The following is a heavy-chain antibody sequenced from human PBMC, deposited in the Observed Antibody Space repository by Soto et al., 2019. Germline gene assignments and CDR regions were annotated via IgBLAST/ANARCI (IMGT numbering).Heavy chain of an antibody. CDR2: LYYSGST. CDR1: GGSVSSGSYY. D-gene: IGHD3-3*01. V-gene: IGHV4-61*01. J-gene: IGHJ6*02. CDR3: ARDSRLRFLDKYYYYGMDV. Sequence: QVQLQESGPGLVKPSETLSLTCTVSGGSVSSGSYYWRWIRQPPGKGLEWIGYLYYSGSTNYNPSLKSRVTISVDTSKNQFSLKLSSVTAADTAVYYCARDSRLRFLDKYYYYGMDVWGQGTTVTVSS.